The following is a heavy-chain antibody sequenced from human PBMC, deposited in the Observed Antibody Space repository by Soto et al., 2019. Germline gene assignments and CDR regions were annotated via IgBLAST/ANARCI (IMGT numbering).Heavy chain of an antibody. J-gene: IGHJ5*02. Sequence: GGSLRFSCASSGFTFSSYGMHWVRQAPGKGLEWVAVISYDGSNKYYADSVKGRFTISRDNSKNTLYLQMNSLRAEDTAVYYCAKDLVIPLELRLGELSYNWFDPWGQGTLVTVSS. CDR1: GFTFSSYG. V-gene: IGHV3-30*18. D-gene: IGHD3-16*02. CDR3: AKDLVIPLELRLGELSYNWFDP. CDR2: ISYDGSNK.